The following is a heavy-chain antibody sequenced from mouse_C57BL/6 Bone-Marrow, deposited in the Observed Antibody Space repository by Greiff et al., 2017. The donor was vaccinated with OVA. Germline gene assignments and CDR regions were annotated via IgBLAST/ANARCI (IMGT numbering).Heavy chain of an antibody. V-gene: IGHV1-81*01. CDR3: ARGGGYSYAMDY. D-gene: IGHD2-3*01. Sequence: QVQLKQSGAELARPGASVKLSCTTSGYTFTSYGISWVKQRTGQGLEWIGEIYPRSGNTYYNEKFKGKATLTADKSSSTAYMELRSLTSEDSAVYFCARGGGYSYAMDYGGQGTSVTVAS. J-gene: IGHJ4*01. CDR2: IYPRSGNT. CDR1: GYTFTSYG.